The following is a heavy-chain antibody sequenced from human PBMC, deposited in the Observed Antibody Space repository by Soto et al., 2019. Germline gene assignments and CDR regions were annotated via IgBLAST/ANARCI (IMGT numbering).Heavy chain of an antibody. CDR3: ARHLDYGDYDWGYYFDY. D-gene: IGHD4-17*01. Sequence: PSETLSLTCTVSGGSISSYYWSWIRQPPGKGLEWIGYIYYSGSTNYNPSLKSRVTISVDTSKNQFSLKLSSVTAADTAVYYCARHLDYGDYDWGYYFDYWGQGTLVTVSS. V-gene: IGHV4-59*08. J-gene: IGHJ4*02. CDR2: IYYSGST. CDR1: GGSISSYY.